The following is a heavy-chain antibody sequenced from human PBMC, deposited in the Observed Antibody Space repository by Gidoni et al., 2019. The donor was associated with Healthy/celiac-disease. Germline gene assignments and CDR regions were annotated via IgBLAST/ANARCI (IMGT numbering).Heavy chain of an antibody. Sequence: QVQLQESGPGLVKPSQTLSLTCTVSGGSISSGSYYWSWIRQPAGKGLEWIGRIYTSGSTNYNPSLKSRVTISVDTSKNQFSLKLSSVTAADTAVYYCARDKTRGGNSGNWFDPWGQGTLVTVSS. J-gene: IGHJ5*02. CDR3: ARDKTRGGNSGNWFDP. CDR1: GGSISSGSYY. V-gene: IGHV4-61*02. D-gene: IGHD2-21*02. CDR2: IYTSGST.